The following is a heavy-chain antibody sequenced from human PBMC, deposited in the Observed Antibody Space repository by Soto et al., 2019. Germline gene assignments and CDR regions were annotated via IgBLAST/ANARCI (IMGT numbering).Heavy chain of an antibody. CDR2: IKYDESAT. Sequence: EVQLVESGGGLVQPGGSLRLSCAASGFTFSNYWMHWVRQALGKGLVWVSRIKYDESATNYADSVKGRFTISRDNAKDTVYLQMNVLRVDDTAVYYCVRGARNYYYVDVWGKGTTVTVSS. CDR1: GFTFSNYW. CDR3: VRGARNYYYVDV. V-gene: IGHV3-74*01. J-gene: IGHJ6*03.